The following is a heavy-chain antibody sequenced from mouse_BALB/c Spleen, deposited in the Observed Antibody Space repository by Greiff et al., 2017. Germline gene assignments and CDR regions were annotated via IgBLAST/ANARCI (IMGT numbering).Heavy chain of an antibody. V-gene: IGHV5-17*02. CDR2: ISSGSSTI. J-gene: IGHJ4*01. D-gene: IGHD2-10*02. Sequence: EVKVEESGGGLVQPGGSRKLSCAASGFTFSSFGMHWVRQAPEKGLEWVAYISSGSSTIYYADTVKGRFTISRDNPKNTLFLQMTSLRSEDTAMYYCARQYGNPYYAMDYWGQGTSVTVSS. CDR3: ARQYGNPYYAMDY. CDR1: GFTFSSFG.